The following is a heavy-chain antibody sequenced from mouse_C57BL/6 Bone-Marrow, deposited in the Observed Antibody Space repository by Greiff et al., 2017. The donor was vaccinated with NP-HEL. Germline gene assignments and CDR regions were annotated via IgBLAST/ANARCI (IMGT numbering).Heavy chain of an antibody. CDR1: GYSFTGYY. V-gene: IGHV1-31*01. Sequence: VQLQQSGPELVKPGASVKISCKASGYSFTGYYMHWVKQSHGNILDWNGYIYPYNGVSSYNQKFKGKATLTVDKSSSTAYMELRSLTSEDSAVYYCARTPYYYGSSPLDYWGQGTTLTVSS. J-gene: IGHJ2*01. CDR2: IYPYNGVS. D-gene: IGHD1-1*01. CDR3: ARTPYYYGSSPLDY.